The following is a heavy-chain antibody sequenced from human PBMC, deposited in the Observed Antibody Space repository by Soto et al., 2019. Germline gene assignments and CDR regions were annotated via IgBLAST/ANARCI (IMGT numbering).Heavy chain of an antibody. J-gene: IGHJ6*02. CDR2: ISYDGSNK. D-gene: IGHD1-26*01. CDR1: GFTFSSYG. V-gene: IGHV3-30*18. CDR3: AKDAPGGGMDV. Sequence: ESGGGVVQPGRSLRLSCAASGFTFSSYGMHWVRQAPGKGLEWVAVISYDGSNKYYADSVKGRFTISRDNSKNTLYLQMNSLRAEDTAVYYCAKDAPGGGMDVWGQGTTVTVSS.